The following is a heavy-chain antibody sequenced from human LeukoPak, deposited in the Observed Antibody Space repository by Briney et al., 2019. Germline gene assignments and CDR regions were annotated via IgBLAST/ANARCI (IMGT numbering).Heavy chain of an antibody. CDR2: ISGSGGTT. Sequence: PGGSLRLSCAASGFTFSSYAMTWVRQAPGKGLEWVSTISGSGGTTYYADSVKGRFTISRDNSKNTLYLQMNSVRAEDTAVYYCARGLTGIGYLNWFDPWGQGTLVTVSS. V-gene: IGHV3-23*01. CDR3: ARGLTGIGYLNWFDP. D-gene: IGHD3-3*01. J-gene: IGHJ5*02. CDR1: GFTFSSYA.